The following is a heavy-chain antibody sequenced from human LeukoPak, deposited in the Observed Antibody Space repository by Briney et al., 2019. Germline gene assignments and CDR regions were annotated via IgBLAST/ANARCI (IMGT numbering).Heavy chain of an antibody. Sequence: GGSLRLSCAASGFTFSNYAMTWVRQAPGKGLEWVSASTGSGGTTYYADSVMGRITISRDNSKNTLYLQMNSLRAEDTAVYYCAKLQSDGLRTYYGMDVWGQGTTVTVSS. J-gene: IGHJ6*02. CDR1: GFTFSNYA. CDR3: AKLQSDGLRTYYGMDV. V-gene: IGHV3-23*01. D-gene: IGHD4-17*01. CDR2: STGSGGTT.